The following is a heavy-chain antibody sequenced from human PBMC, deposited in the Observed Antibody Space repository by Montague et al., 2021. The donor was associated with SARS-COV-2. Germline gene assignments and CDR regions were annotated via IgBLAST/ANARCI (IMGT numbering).Heavy chain of an antibody. D-gene: IGHD4-11*01. V-gene: IGHV4-4*02. J-gene: IGHJ4*02. Sequence: SETLSLTCAVSGVSITSTNWWSLVRQPPGKGLEWIGEISYGGSATYNPSLKSRATISMDRSRNLFSLKLSSVTVADTAIYYCAGKVLTVPADYWGQGTLVTVS. CDR2: ISYGGSA. CDR1: GVSITSTNW. CDR3: AGKVLTVPADY.